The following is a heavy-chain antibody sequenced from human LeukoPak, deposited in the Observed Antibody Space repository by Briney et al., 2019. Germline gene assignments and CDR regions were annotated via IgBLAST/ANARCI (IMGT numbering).Heavy chain of an antibody. D-gene: IGHD6-13*01. Sequence: SETLSLTCTVSGGSISSYYWSWIQQPPGKGLEWIGYIYYSGSTNYNPSLKSRVTISVDTSKNQFSLKLSSVTAADTAVYYCAKGIAAVGTGAFDIWGQGTMVTVSS. J-gene: IGHJ3*02. V-gene: IGHV4-59*01. CDR1: GGSISSYY. CDR2: IYYSGST. CDR3: AKGIAAVGTGAFDI.